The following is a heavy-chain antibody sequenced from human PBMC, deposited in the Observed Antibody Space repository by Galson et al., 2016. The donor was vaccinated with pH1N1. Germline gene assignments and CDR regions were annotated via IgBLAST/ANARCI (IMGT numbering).Heavy chain of an antibody. CDR1: GYTLTSYA. D-gene: IGHD3-3*01. CDR2: IHPILGIP. Sequence: SVKVSCKASGYTLTSYAISWVRQAPGQGLEWMGNIHPILGIPNYAQKFQDRVKITTDKSTNTAYLELSSLRSEDTAVYYCARDREDYWSGYLFDYWGQGTLVTVAS. J-gene: IGHJ4*02. V-gene: IGHV1-69*04. CDR3: ARDREDYWSGYLFDY.